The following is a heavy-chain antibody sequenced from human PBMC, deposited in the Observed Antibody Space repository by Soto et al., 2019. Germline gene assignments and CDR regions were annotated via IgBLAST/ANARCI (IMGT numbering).Heavy chain of an antibody. Sequence: EVQLAESGGGLAQPGGSLRLSCAASGFTLSGYAMDWVRQAPGKGLEYVSGISSNGVGTYYANSVQGIFTISRDNSKNTVYLQMGSLRPDDVAVYYCARRARPDFYYMDVWGKGTTVTVSS. CDR2: ISSNGVGT. CDR1: GFTLSGYA. D-gene: IGHD6-6*01. CDR3: ARRARPDFYYMDV. V-gene: IGHV3-64*01. J-gene: IGHJ6*03.